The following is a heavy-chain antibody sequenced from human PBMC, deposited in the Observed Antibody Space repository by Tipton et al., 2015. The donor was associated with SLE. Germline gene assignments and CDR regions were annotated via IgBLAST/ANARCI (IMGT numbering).Heavy chain of an antibody. CDR1: GGSFSGYY. CDR2: IYYSGST. V-gene: IGHV4-59*12. J-gene: IGHJ6*02. Sequence: TLSLTCAVYGGSFSGYYWSWIRQPPGKGLEWIGYIYYSGSTNYNPSLKSRVTISVDTSKNQFSLKLSSVTAADTAVYYCARESLYYYGMDVWGQGTTVTVSS. CDR3: ARESLYYYGMDV.